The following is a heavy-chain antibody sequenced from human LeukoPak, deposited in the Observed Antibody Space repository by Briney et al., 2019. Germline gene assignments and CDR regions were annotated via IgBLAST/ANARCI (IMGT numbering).Heavy chain of an antibody. CDR1: GFSFSIYW. D-gene: IGHD6-19*01. CDR3: ARDPGRQYSSIADV. V-gene: IGHV3-7*03. Sequence: GGSLRLSCAASGFSFSIYWMNWVRRAPGKGLEWLANIKEDGSKTYYVDSVKGRFTISRDNAKNPLYLQMDSLRVEDTAVYYCARDPGRQYSSIADVWGQGTTVTVSS. CDR2: IKEDGSKT. J-gene: IGHJ6*02.